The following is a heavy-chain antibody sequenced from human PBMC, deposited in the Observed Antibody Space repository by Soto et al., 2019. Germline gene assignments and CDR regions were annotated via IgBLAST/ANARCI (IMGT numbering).Heavy chain of an antibody. J-gene: IGHJ4*02. D-gene: IGHD3-22*01. CDR3: ARKKPDTTGFYFDF. CDR1: GYSISSSNW. V-gene: IGHV4-28*01. Sequence: VQLQESGPGLVKPSDTLSLTCTVSGYSISSSNWWGWIRKPPGKGLEWIGYINYSGSTYNPSLKNRVTMSLDTSKNQFSMKLSSVTAVDTAVYYCARKKPDTTGFYFDFWGQGTLVTVSS. CDR2: INYSGST.